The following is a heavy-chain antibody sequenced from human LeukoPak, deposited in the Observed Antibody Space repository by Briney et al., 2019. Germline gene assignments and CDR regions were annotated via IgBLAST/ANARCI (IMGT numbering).Heavy chain of an antibody. Sequence: ASMKISCKASGYTFTSHYVHWVRQAPGQGPEWMGMINPSGGSTSYSQKFQGRVTTTRDTSTTTLYMDLSSLRSEDTAVYYCARSPITNIWYYFDYWGQGTLVTVSS. CDR2: INPSGGST. J-gene: IGHJ4*02. CDR3: ARSPITNIWYYFDY. D-gene: IGHD2-8*02. V-gene: IGHV1-46*01. CDR1: GYTFTSHY.